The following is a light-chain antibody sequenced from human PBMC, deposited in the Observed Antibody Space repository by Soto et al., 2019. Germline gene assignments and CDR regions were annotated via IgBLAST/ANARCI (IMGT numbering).Light chain of an antibody. CDR3: QQRTNWPLTT. CDR2: AAS. CDR1: QSISSY. V-gene: IGKV1-39*01. Sequence: DIQMTQSPSSLSASVGDRVTITCRASQSISSYLNWYQQKPGKAPKLLIYAASSLQSGVPSRFSGSESGTDFTLTIRSLEPEDFAIYYCQQRTNWPLTTFGHGTRLEIK. J-gene: IGKJ5*01.